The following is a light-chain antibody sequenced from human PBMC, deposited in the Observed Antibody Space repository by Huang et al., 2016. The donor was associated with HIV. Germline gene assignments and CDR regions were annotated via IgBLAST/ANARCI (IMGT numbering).Light chain of an antibody. Sequence: DIVMTQSPDSLAVPLGERATISCVSSQPVLYSSNNKHVPMNCLAWYQQKPGHPPKLLIYWASSRASGVPARFSGSGSGTDFTLTISSLQAEDVAVYYCQQHYTTPWTFGQGTKVEIK. CDR1: QPVLYSSNNKHVPMNC. CDR2: WAS. J-gene: IGKJ1*01. CDR3: QQHYTTPWT. V-gene: IGKV4-1*01.